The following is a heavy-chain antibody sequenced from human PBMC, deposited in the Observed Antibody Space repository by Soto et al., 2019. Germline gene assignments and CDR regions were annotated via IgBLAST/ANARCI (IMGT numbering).Heavy chain of an antibody. Sequence: PGGSLRLSCAASGFTFDDYTMHWVRQAPGKGLEWVSAISGSGGSTYYADSVKGRFTISRDNSKNTLYLQMNSLRAEDTAVYYCAKAPLYSSGWYVLAYWGQGTLVTVSS. D-gene: IGHD6-19*01. CDR2: ISGSGGST. V-gene: IGHV3-23*01. CDR1: GFTFDDYT. CDR3: AKAPLYSSGWYVLAY. J-gene: IGHJ4*02.